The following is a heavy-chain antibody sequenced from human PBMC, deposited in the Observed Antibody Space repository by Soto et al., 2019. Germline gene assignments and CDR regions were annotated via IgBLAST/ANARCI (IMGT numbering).Heavy chain of an antibody. CDR3: ARDARRTGIVGQWVA. D-gene: IGHD1-26*01. CDR2: ISDSGITT. J-gene: IGHJ5*02. Sequence: EMQLLESGGGLIQPGGSLRLSCAGSGFTFSDYAMAWVRQAPGKGLEWVSGISDSGITTRYADSVKGRCTISRDNSKNILFLQMRSLRTADTGVYYCARDARRTGIVGQWVAWGQGTLVTVSS. V-gene: IGHV3-23*01. CDR1: GFTFSDYA.